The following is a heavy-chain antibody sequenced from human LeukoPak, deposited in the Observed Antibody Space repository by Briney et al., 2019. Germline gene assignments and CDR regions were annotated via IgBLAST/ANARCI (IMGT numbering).Heavy chain of an antibody. V-gene: IGHV1-24*01. CDR3: ATITGTTFRASQGMDV. Sequence: GASVKVSCKVSGYTLTELSMHWVRQAPGKGLEWMGGFDPEDGETIYAQKFQGRVTMTEDTSTDTAYMELSSLRSEDTAVYYCATITGTTFRASQGMDVWGQGTTVTVSS. D-gene: IGHD1-14*01. CDR2: FDPEDGET. J-gene: IGHJ6*02. CDR1: GYTLTELS.